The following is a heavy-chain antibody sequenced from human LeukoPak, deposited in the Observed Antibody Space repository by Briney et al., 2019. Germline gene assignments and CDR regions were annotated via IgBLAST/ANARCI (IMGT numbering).Heavy chain of an antibody. CDR2: ISASGGST. CDR3: AKGYGEC. D-gene: IGHD4-17*01. V-gene: IGHV3-23*01. Sequence: GGSLRLSCAASGFTFSSAAMAWVRQASGKGLDWVSGISASGGSTAYADAVKGRFTISRDNSKNTLYPQMNSLRADDTAIYYCAKGYGECWGQGTLVTVSS. CDR1: GFTFSSAA. J-gene: IGHJ4*02.